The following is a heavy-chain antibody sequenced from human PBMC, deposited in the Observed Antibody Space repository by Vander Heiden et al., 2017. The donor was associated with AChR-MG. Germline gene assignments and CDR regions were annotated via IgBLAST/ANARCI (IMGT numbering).Heavy chain of an antibody. J-gene: IGHJ4*02. CDR1: GFTFSSYS. Sequence: EVQLVESGGGLVQPGGSLRLSCAASGFTFSSYSMNWVRQAPGKGLEWVSYISSSSSTIYYADSVKGRFTISRDNAKNSLYLQMNSLRDEDTAVYYCARGPPHYSNYGGDYWGQGTLVTVSS. V-gene: IGHV3-48*02. CDR3: ARGPPHYSNYGGDY. CDR2: ISSSSSTI. D-gene: IGHD4-4*01.